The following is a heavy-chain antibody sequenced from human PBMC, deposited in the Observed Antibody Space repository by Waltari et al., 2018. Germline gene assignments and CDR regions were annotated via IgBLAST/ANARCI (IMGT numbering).Heavy chain of an antibody. CDR2: ISGSGGST. J-gene: IGHJ4*02. CDR3: ARDSRDSYDSSGYYNLFFYY. CDR1: GFTFSSYA. Sequence: EVQLLESGGGLVQPGGSLRLPCAASGFTFSSYAMSWVRQAPGKGLGWVSAISGSGGSTYYADSVKGRFTISRDNSKNTLYLQMNSLRAEDTAVYYCARDSRDSYDSSGYYNLFFYYWGQGTLVTVSS. V-gene: IGHV3-23*01. D-gene: IGHD3-22*01.